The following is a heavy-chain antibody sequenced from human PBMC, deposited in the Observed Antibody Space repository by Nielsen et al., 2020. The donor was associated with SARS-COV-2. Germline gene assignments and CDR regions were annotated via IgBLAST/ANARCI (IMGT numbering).Heavy chain of an antibody. CDR3: ARGPGTAYYFMDV. CDR1: GGSISSGDYY. Sequence: SETLSLTCTVSGGSISSGDYYWSWIRQPPGKGLEWIGYIYYSGSTYYNPSLKSRVTISVDTSKNQFSLKLSSVTAADTAVYYCARGPGTAYYFMDVWGKGTTVIVSS. J-gene: IGHJ6*03. V-gene: IGHV4-30-4*01. D-gene: IGHD1-7*01. CDR2: IYYSGST.